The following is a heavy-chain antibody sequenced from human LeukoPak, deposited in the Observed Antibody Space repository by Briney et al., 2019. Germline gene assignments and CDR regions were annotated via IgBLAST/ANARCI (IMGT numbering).Heavy chain of an antibody. CDR2: IYYSGST. Sequence: SQTLSLTCTVSGGSISSGDYYWSWIRQPPGKGLEWIGYIYYSGSTYYNPSLKSRVTISVDTSKNQFSLKLSSVTAADTAVYYCAREPHLGRPAFDTWGQGTMVTVSS. CDR3: AREPHLGRPAFDT. J-gene: IGHJ3*02. V-gene: IGHV4-30-4*01. D-gene: IGHD3-16*01. CDR1: GGSISSGDYY.